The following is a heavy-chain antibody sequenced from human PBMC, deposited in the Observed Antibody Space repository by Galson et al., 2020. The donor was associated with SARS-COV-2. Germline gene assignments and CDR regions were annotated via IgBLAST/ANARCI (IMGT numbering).Heavy chain of an antibody. CDR3: AGGPYYGVGYLGPVYYDGADV. CDR2: VCPSGND. Sequence: ASETPSLTCNVSGGPIINHCCNWIRQPPGKGLEWIGRVCPSGNDDYRPSLQSRVSISLDKSKHSFSLDLRAVTAADSAVYYCAGGPYYGVGYLGPVYYDGADVWGRGTTVTVS. D-gene: IGHD3-16*01. V-gene: IGHV4-59*11. J-gene: IGHJ6*02. CDR1: GGPIINHC.